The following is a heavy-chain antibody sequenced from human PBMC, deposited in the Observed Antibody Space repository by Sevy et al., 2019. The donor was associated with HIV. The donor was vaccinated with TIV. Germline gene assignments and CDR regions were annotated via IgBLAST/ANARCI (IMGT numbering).Heavy chain of an antibody. CDR1: GYTFTNYH. J-gene: IGHJ1*01. CDR2: ITPNNGNT. Sequence: ASVKVSCKASGYTFTNYHITWVRQAPGQGLEWMGWITPNNGNTEYVQRLQGRVTMTTDTSTSTAYMELRNLKSDDTAVYYCARAPSGSQGPGQYFHHWGQGTLVTVS. CDR3: ARAPSGSQGPGQYFHH. D-gene: IGHD1-26*01. V-gene: IGHV1-18*01.